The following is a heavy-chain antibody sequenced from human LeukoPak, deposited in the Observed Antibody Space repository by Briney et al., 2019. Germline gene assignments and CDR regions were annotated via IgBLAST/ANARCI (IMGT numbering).Heavy chain of an antibody. CDR3: ARSYRGYYYGSGSYYYGMDV. CDR1: GGSISSYY. V-gene: IGHV4-59*01. Sequence: SETLSLTCTVSGGSISSYYWSRIRQPPGKGLEWIGDIYYSGSTNYNPSLKSRVTISVDTSKNQFSLKLSSVTAADTAVYYCARSYRGYYYGSGSYYYGMDVWGQGTTVTVSS. D-gene: IGHD3-10*01. J-gene: IGHJ6*02. CDR2: IYYSGST.